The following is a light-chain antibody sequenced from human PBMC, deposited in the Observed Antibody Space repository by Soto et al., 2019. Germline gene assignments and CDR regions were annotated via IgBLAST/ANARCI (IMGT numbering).Light chain of an antibody. J-gene: IGLJ1*01. CDR3: CSYTTRTTYV. CDR1: SSDVGGYNY. Sequence: QSVLTQPASVSGSPGQSITISCTGTSSDVGGYNYVSWYQQHPGKAPKVMIYEVSNRPSGVSNRFSGSKSGNTASLTISGLQAEDEADYYCCSYTTRTTYVFGTGTKVTVL. V-gene: IGLV2-14*01. CDR2: EVS.